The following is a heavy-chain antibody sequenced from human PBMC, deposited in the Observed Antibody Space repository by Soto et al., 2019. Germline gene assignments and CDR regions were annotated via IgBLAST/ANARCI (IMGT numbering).Heavy chain of an antibody. J-gene: IGHJ4*02. V-gene: IGHV4-61*01. CDR1: GGSVSSGSYY. CDR2: IYYSGST. CDR3: ERESYCGGDCYLLDY. Sequence: ETLALACTASGGSVSSGSYYGSWIRQPPGKGLEWIGYIYYSGSTNYNPSLKSRVTISVDTSKNQFSLKLSSVTAADTAVYYCERESYCGGDCYLLDYWGQGTLVTVYS. D-gene: IGHD2-21*02.